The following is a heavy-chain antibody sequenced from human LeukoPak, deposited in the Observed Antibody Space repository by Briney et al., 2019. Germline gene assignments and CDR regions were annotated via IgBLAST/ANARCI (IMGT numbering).Heavy chain of an antibody. CDR1: GGSISSSSYY. CDR3: ARLGYSSSMFDY. V-gene: IGHV4-39*01. D-gene: IGHD6-13*01. Sequence: PSETLSLTCTVSGGSISSSSYYWGWIRQPPGKWLEWVGSIYYSGSTYYNPSLKSRVTISVDTSKNQFSLKLSSVTAADTAVYYCARLGYSSSMFDYWGQGTLVTVSS. J-gene: IGHJ4*02. CDR2: IYYSGST.